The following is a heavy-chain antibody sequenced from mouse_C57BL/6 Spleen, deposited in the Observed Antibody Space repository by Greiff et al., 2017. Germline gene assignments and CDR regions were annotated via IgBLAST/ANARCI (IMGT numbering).Heavy chain of an antibody. CDR1: GYTFTSYW. CDR3: ARKGVYYDYDDYFDY. Sequence: QVQLQQPGAELVMPGASVKLSCKASGYTFTSYWMHWVKQRPGQGLEWIGEIDPSDSYTNYNQKFKGKSTSTVDKSSSTAYMQLSSLTSEDSAVYYCARKGVYYDYDDYFDYWGQGTTLTVSS. J-gene: IGHJ2*01. V-gene: IGHV1-69*01. D-gene: IGHD2-4*01. CDR2: IDPSDSYT.